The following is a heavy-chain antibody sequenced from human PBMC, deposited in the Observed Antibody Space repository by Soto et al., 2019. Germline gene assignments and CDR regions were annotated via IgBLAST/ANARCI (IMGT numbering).Heavy chain of an antibody. J-gene: IGHJ4*02. V-gene: IGHV2-5*02. Sequence: QITLKESGPTLVKPTQTLTLTCTFSGFSLSTTEVGVGWIRQPPGKALEWLALIYWDDDKRYSSSLKSRLTITKDTSKNQVVLTMTNIDPVDTATYYCAHRRSCSGGSCLDYWGQGILVTVSS. CDR3: AHRRSCSGGSCLDY. CDR1: GFSLSTTEVG. D-gene: IGHD2-15*01. CDR2: IYWDDDK.